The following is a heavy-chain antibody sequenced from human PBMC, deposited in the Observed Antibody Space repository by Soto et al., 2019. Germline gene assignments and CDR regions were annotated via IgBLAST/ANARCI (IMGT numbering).Heavy chain of an antibody. D-gene: IGHD2-15*01. Sequence: QVQLVESGGGVVQPGRSLRLSCADSGFTFSSYAMHWVRQAPGKGLEWVAVISYDGSNKYYADSVKGRFTISRDNSKNTLYLQMNSLRAEDTAVYYCARAGCDGGSCYTLVGLRYGMDVWGQGTTVTVSS. J-gene: IGHJ6*02. V-gene: IGHV3-30-3*01. CDR2: ISYDGSNK. CDR1: GFTFSSYA. CDR3: ARAGCDGGSCYTLVGLRYGMDV.